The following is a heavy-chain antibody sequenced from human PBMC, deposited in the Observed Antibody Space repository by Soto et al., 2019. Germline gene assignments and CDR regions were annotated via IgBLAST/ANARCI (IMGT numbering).Heavy chain of an antibody. CDR1: GFTFSSYA. J-gene: IGHJ6*03. CDR3: AKGDYGDYDYYYYYMDV. Sequence: GGSLRLSCAASGFTFSSYAMGWVRQAPGKGLEWVSAISGSGGSTYYADSVKGRFTISRDNSKNTLYLQMNSLRAEDTAVYYCAKGDYGDYDYYYYYMDVWGKGTTVTVSS. CDR2: ISGSGGST. D-gene: IGHD4-17*01. V-gene: IGHV3-23*01.